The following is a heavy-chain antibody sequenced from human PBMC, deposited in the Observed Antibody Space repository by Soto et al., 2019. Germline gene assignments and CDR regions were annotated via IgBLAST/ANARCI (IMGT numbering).Heavy chain of an antibody. CDR2: ISNTAITD. D-gene: IGHD2-2*01. CDR1: GFSFSDYS. J-gene: IGHJ6*03. Sequence: QLQLVESGGDLVKPGGSLRLSCVASGFSFSDYSMTWMRQAPGGGLDFVAFISNTAITDYYADSVKGRFTISRDNARNSVYLQMDSLRAEDAAVYYCARDLHQVLSHKHYYYYLDVWGTGTTVTVSS. V-gene: IGHV3-11*01. CDR3: ARDLHQVLSHKHYYYYLDV.